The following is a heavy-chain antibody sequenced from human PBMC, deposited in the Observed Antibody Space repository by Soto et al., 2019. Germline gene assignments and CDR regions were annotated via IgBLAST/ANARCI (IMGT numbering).Heavy chain of an antibody. V-gene: IGHV1-46*03. Sequence: GASVKVSCKASGYTLTSYYMHWVRQAPGQGLEWMGIINPSGGSTSYAQKFQGRVTMTRDTSTSTVYMELSSLRSEDTAVYYCASSPAAGIYYDYWGQGTLFSFSS. CDR2: INPSGGST. CDR3: ASSPAAGIYYDY. D-gene: IGHD6-13*01. J-gene: IGHJ4*02. CDR1: GYTLTSYY.